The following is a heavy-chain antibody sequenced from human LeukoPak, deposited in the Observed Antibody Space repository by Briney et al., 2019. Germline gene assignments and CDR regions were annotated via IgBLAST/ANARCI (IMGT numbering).Heavy chain of an antibody. CDR1: GYTFTSYA. V-gene: IGHV7-4-1*02. D-gene: IGHD3-22*01. CDR2: INTNTGNP. J-gene: IGHJ4*02. CDR3: ARASSYYYDSSGSLWVGEIIDY. Sequence: ASVKVSCKASGYTFTSYAMNWVRQAPGQRLEWMGWINTNTGNPTYAQGFTGRFVFSLDTSVSTAYLQISSLKAEDTAVYYCARASSYYYDSSGSLWVGEIIDYWGQGTLVTVSS.